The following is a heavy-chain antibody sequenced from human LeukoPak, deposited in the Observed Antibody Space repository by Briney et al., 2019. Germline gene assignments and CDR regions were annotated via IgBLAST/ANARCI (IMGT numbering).Heavy chain of an antibody. CDR2: IYYSGST. J-gene: IGHJ4*02. V-gene: IGHV4-39*01. CDR1: GGSISSSSYY. CDR3: ARLGYSYGQVDY. Sequence: KPSETLSLTCTVSGGSISSSSYYWGWIRQPPGKGLEWIGSIYYSGSTYYNPSLKSRVTISVDTSKNQFSLKLSSVTAADTAVYYCARLGYSYGQVDYWGQGTPVTVSS. D-gene: IGHD5-18*01.